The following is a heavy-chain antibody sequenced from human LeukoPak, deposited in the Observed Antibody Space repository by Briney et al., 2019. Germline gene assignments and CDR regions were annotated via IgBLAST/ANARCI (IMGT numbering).Heavy chain of an antibody. CDR3: ARRRDYVWGSYRYPLDY. V-gene: IGHV4-34*01. CDR1: GGSFSGYY. D-gene: IGHD3-16*02. CDR2: NNHSGST. Sequence: SETLSLTCAVYGGSFSGYYWGWIRQPPGKGLEWIGENNHSGSTNYNPSLKSRVTISVDTSKNQFSLKLSSVTAADTAVYYCARRRDYVWGSYRYPLDYWGQGTLVTVSS. J-gene: IGHJ4*02.